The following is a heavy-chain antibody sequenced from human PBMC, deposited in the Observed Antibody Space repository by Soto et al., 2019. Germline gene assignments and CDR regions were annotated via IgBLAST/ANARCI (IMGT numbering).Heavy chain of an antibody. D-gene: IGHD3-10*01. CDR1: CGSFSGYY. CDR3: ARVSGIYYYGMDV. V-gene: IGHV4-34*01. J-gene: IGHJ6*02. CDR2: INHSGST. Sequence: SETLSLTCAVYCGSFSGYYWRWIRQPPGKGLEWIGEINHSGSTNYNPSLKSRVTISVDTSKNQFSLKLSSVTAADTAVYYCARVSGIYYYGMDVWGQGTTVT.